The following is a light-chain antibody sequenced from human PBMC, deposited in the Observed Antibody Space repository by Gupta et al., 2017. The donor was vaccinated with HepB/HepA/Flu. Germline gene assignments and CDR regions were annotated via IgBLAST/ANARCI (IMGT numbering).Light chain of an antibody. Sequence: SYVLTQPPSVSVAPGTTARITCGGNNIGSKGVHWYQQKPGPAPVLVVYDDSDRPSGIPERFSGSNSGNTATLTISRVEAGDEADYYCQVWDSSSDHHVVFGGGTKLTVL. CDR3: QVWDSSSDHHVV. CDR1: NIGSKG. V-gene: IGLV3-21*03. CDR2: DDS. J-gene: IGLJ2*01.